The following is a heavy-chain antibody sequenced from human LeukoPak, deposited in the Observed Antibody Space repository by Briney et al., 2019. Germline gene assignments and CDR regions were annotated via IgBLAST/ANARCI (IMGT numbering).Heavy chain of an antibody. V-gene: IGHV1-2*02. D-gene: IGHD3-22*01. CDR3: ARRDYDSSDC. J-gene: IGHJ4*02. CDR1: GYTFTGYY. CDR2: INPNSGGT. Sequence: ASVKVSCKASGYTFTGYYMHWVRQAPGQGLEWMGWINPNSGGTNYAQKFQDRVTMTRDTSFSTAYLELSRLKSDDTAMYFCARRDYDSSDCWGQGTLVTVSS.